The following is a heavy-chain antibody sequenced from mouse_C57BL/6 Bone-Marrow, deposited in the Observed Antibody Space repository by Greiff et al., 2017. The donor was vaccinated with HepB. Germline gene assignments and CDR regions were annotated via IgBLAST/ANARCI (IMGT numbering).Heavy chain of an antibody. CDR1: GFTFSSYA. J-gene: IGHJ3*01. V-gene: IGHV5-4*01. Sequence: EVQGVESGGGLVKPGGSLKLSCAASGFTFSSYAMSWVRQTPEKRLEWVATISDGGSYTYYPDNVKGRFTISRDNAKNNLYLQMSHLKSEDTAMYYCARDRPSSWFAYWGQGTLVTVSA. CDR2: ISDGGSYT. CDR3: ARDRPSSWFAY.